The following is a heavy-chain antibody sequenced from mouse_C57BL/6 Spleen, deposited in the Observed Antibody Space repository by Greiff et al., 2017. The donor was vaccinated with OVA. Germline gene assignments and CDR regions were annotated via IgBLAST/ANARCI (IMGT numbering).Heavy chain of an antibody. Sequence: EVQLVESGPELVKPGASVKMSCKASGYTFTDYNMHWVKQSHGKSLEWIGYINPNNGGTSYNQKFKGKATLTVNKSSSTAYMELRSLTSEDSAVYYCAREYDYPFAYWGQGTLVTVSA. CDR1: GYTFTDYN. J-gene: IGHJ3*01. D-gene: IGHD2-4*01. V-gene: IGHV1-22*01. CDR2: INPNNGGT. CDR3: AREYDYPFAY.